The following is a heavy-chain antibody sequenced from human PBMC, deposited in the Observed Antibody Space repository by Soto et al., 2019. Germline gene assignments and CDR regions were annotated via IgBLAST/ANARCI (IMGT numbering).Heavy chain of an antibody. CDR3: TRDVMLAPKHQWLAQSLPDY. Sequence: PGGSLRLSCAASGFTFSSYAMHWVRQAPGKGLEWVAVISYDGSNKYYADSVKGRFTISRDNSKNTLYLQMNSLRAEDTAVYYCTRDVMLAPKHQWLAQSLPDYWGQGTLVTVSS. CDR1: GFTFSSYA. D-gene: IGHD6-19*01. J-gene: IGHJ4*02. CDR2: ISYDGSNK. V-gene: IGHV3-30-3*01.